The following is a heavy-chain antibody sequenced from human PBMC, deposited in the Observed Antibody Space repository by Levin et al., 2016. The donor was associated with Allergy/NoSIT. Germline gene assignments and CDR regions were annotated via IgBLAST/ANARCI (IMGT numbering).Heavy chain of an antibody. CDR3: TTASVYCGGDCYVYYYYYMDV. D-gene: IGHD2-21*01. J-gene: IGHJ6*03. CDR2: IKSKTDGGTT. Sequence: GGSLRLSCAASGFTFSNAWMSWVRQAPGKGLEWVGRIKSKTDGGTTDYAAPVKGRFTISRDDSKNTLYLQMNSLKTEDTAVYYCTTASVYCGGDCYVYYYYYMDVWGKGTTVTVSS. V-gene: IGHV3-15*01. CDR1: GFTFSNAW.